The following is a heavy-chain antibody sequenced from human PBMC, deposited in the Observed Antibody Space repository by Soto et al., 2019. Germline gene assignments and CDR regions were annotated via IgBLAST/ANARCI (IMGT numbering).Heavy chain of an antibody. V-gene: IGHV3-48*01. D-gene: IGHD6-19*01. CDR2: ISSSGSTI. Sequence: GGSLRLSCAASGFTFSSYSMNWVRQAPGKGLEWVSYISSSGSTIYYADSVKGRSTISRDNAKNSLYLQMNSLRAEDTAVYYCARDPDSSGWYNWFDPWGQGTLVTVSS. CDR1: GFTFSSYS. CDR3: ARDPDSSGWYNWFDP. J-gene: IGHJ5*02.